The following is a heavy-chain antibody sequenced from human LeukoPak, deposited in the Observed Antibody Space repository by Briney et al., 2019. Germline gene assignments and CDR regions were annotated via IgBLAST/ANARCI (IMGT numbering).Heavy chain of an antibody. Sequence: GASVKVSCKASGGTFSSYAISWVRQAPGQGLEWMGGIIPIFGTANYAQKFQGRVTITADESTSTVYMELSSLRSEDTAVYYCARVSYDFWSGYYYYYMDVWGKGTTVTVSS. D-gene: IGHD3-3*01. CDR3: ARVSYDFWSGYYYYYMDV. J-gene: IGHJ6*03. V-gene: IGHV1-69*13. CDR2: IIPIFGTA. CDR1: GGTFSSYA.